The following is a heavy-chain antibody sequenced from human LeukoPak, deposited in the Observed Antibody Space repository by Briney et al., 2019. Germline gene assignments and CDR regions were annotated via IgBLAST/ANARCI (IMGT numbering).Heavy chain of an antibody. CDR3: ARHVVVPAASFDY. CDR1: GGSFSGYY. J-gene: IGHJ4*02. Sequence: SETLSLTCAVYGGSFSGYYWSWIRQPPGKGLEWIGEINHSGSANYNPSLKSRVTISVDTSKNQFSLKLSSVTAADTAVYYCARHVVVPAASFDYWGQGTLVTVSS. V-gene: IGHV4-34*01. CDR2: INHSGSA. D-gene: IGHD2-2*01.